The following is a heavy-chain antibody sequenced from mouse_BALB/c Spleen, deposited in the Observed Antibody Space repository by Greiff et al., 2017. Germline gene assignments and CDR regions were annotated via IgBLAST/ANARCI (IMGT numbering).Heavy chain of an antibody. CDR1: GFTFKDTY. D-gene: IGHD2-14*01. V-gene: IGHV14-3*02. CDR3: ARHYRYDESAMDY. J-gene: IGHJ4*01. CDR2: IDPANGNT. Sequence: EVQLQQSGAELVKPGASVKLSCTASGFTFKDTYMHWVQQRPEQGLEWIGRIDPANGNTKYDPKFQGKATITADTSSNTAYLQLSSLTSEDTAVYYCARHYRYDESAMDYWGQGTSVTVSS.